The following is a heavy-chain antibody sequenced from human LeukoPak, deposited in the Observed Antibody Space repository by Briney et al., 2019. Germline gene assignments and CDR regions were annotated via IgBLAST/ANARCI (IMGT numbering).Heavy chain of an antibody. Sequence: GASVKVSCKASGGTFSSYAISWVRQAPGQGLEWMGGIIPIFGTANYAQKFQGRVTITADESTSTAYMELSSLRYTAVYYCAREMVMGYYYDSSGYYDYWGQGTLVTVSS. J-gene: IGHJ4*02. CDR3: AREMVMGYYYDSSGYYDY. D-gene: IGHD3-22*01. CDR2: IIPIFGTA. V-gene: IGHV1-69*13. CDR1: GGTFSSYA.